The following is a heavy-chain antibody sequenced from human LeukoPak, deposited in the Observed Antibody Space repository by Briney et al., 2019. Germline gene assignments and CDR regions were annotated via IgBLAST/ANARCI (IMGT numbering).Heavy chain of an antibody. D-gene: IGHD4-11*01. Sequence: SQTLSLTCAISGEEVSSNTASWNWFRQSPSRGLEWLGRTYYRSKWSNDYAPSVKGRITINADTSRNRFSLHLNSVTPEDTAVYFCARDRDSDFEWGPYDPWGQGTLVVVSS. CDR2: TYYRSKWSN. CDR1: GEEVSSNTAS. J-gene: IGHJ5*02. V-gene: IGHV6-1*01. CDR3: ARDRDSDFEWGPYDP.